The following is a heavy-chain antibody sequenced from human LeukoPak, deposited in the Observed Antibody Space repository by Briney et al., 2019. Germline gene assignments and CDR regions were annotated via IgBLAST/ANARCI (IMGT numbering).Heavy chain of an antibody. CDR2: IYSGGNT. CDR3: AKDQGDYSSGWSIFDY. CDR1: GFVVSSNY. D-gene: IGHD6-19*01. V-gene: IGHV3-53*01. J-gene: IGHJ4*02. Sequence: PGGSLRLSCAASGFVVSSNYMSWVRQAPGKGLEWVSVIYSGGNTFYPDSVKGRFTISRDNSKNTLYLQMNRLRAEDTAVYYCAKDQGDYSSGWSIFDYWGQGSLVTVSS.